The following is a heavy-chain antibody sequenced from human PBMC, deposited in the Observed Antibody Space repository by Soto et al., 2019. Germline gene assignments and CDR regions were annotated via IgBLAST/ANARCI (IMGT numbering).Heavy chain of an antibody. Sequence: EVQLVESGGGLIQSGGSLRLSCAASGFNVSSNYMTWVRQAPGKGLEWVSVLYSGGSTYYADSVKGRFTISRDTSKNTLYLQMNSLRGEDTAVYYCAKVVSAFGSSFDMWGQGTVVTVSS. V-gene: IGHV3-53*01. CDR3: AKVVSAFGSSFDM. CDR1: GFNVSSNY. J-gene: IGHJ3*02. D-gene: IGHD2-21*02. CDR2: LYSGGST.